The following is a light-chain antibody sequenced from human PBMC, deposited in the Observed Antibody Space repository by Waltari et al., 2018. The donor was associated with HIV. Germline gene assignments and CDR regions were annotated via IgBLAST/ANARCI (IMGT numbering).Light chain of an antibody. Sequence: SYELTQPPSVSVSPGQTASITCSGDNLGDKYACWYQQKPGQYPVLVIYQDSKRPSGSPERFSGSNSGNTATLSISGTQAMDEADYYCQAWDSSVVFGGGTKLTVL. CDR3: QAWDSSVV. V-gene: IGLV3-1*01. J-gene: IGLJ2*01. CDR1: NLGDKY. CDR2: QDS.